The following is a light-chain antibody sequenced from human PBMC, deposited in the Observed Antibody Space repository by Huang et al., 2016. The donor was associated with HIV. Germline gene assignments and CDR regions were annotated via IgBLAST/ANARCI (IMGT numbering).Light chain of an antibody. J-gene: IGKJ5*01. CDR3: QQYNSYPIT. V-gene: IGKV1-5*03. Sequence: DIQMTQSPSTLSASVGDRVTITCRASQSISNWLAWYQQKPGKAPKPLIYKASSLESGVPSRFSGSGSGTEFTVTISSLQPDDSANYYCQQYNSYPITFGQGTRLEIE. CDR2: KAS. CDR1: QSISNW.